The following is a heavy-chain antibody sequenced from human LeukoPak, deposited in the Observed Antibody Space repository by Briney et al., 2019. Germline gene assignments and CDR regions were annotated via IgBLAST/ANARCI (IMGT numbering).Heavy chain of an antibody. D-gene: IGHD3-22*01. CDR2: INHSGST. V-gene: IGHV4-34*01. Sequence: SETLALTCAVYGGSFSGYYWSWIRQPPGKGLEWIGEINHSGSTNYNPSLKSRVTISVDTSKNQFSLKLSSVTAADTAVYYCARRPTYYYGSSENYWGQGTLVTVSS. J-gene: IGHJ4*02. CDR3: ARRPTYYYGSSENY. CDR1: GGSFSGYY.